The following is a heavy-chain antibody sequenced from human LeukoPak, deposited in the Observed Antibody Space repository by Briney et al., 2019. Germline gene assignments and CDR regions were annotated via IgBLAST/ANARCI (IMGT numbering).Heavy chain of an antibody. CDR2: ISAYNGNT. V-gene: IGHV1-18*01. D-gene: IGHD3-3*01. J-gene: IGHJ5*02. CDR1: GYTFTSYG. Sequence: ASVKVSCRASGYTFTSYGISWVRQAPGQGLEWMGWISAYNGNTNYAQKLQGRVTMTTDTSTSTAYMELRSLRSDDTAVYYCARDRPFGVVIIPTWFDPWGQGTLVTVSS. CDR3: ARDRPFGVVIIPTWFDP.